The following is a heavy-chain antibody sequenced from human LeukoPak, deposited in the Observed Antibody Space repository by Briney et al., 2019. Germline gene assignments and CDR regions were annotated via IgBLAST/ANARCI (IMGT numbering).Heavy chain of an antibody. Sequence: GGSLRLSCAASGFIFSSYAMSWVRQPPGKGLEWVSAISNGNTYYADSVRGRFTISRDDSKNMVYLQMNSLRDEDTALYYCVREAGYCASVCLKSNWFDPWGQGTLVTVSS. CDR1: GFIFSSYA. J-gene: IGHJ5*02. V-gene: IGHV3-23*01. CDR2: ISNGNT. CDR3: VREAGYCASVCLKSNWFDP. D-gene: IGHD2-21*02.